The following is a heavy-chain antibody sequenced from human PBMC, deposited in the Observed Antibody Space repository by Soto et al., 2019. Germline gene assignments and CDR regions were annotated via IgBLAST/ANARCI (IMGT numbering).Heavy chain of an antibody. CDR3: ARGLNSFPSFIAVDDDWFDP. CDR2: INPNSGGT. V-gene: IGHV1-2*04. CDR1: GYTFTGYY. J-gene: IGHJ5*02. D-gene: IGHD6-19*01. Sequence: ASVKVSCKASGYTFTGYYMHWVRQAPGQGLEWMGWINPNSGGTNYAQKFQGWVTMTRDTSISTAYMELSRLRSDDTAVYYCARGLNSFPSFIAVDDDWFDPWGQGTLVTVSS.